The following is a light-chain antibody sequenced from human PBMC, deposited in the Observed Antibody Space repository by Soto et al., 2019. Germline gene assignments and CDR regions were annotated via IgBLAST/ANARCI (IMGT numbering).Light chain of an antibody. CDR2: WAS. J-gene: IGKJ3*01. CDR1: QSVLYSSNNKNY. CDR3: QQYYSTPRFT. V-gene: IGKV4-1*01. Sequence: DIVMTQSPDSLAVSLGERATINCKSSQSVLYSSNNKNYLAWYQQKPGQPPKLLIYWASTRESGFPDRFSGSGSVTDFTLTISSLQAEDVAVYYCQQYYSTPRFTFGPGTKVDIK.